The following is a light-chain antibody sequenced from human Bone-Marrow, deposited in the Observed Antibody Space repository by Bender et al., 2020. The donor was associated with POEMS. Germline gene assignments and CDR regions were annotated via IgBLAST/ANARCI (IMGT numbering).Light chain of an antibody. Sequence: QSALSQPASVSGSPGQSITISCTGTSGDIGNYNLVSWFQHHPGKVPKLLIYEANQRPSGVSTRFSGSNSANTASLTISALQPEDEADYHCCSFAGSSTWVFGGGTKVTVL. J-gene: IGLJ3*02. CDR1: SGDIGNYNL. CDR3: CSFAGSSTWV. V-gene: IGLV2-23*01. CDR2: EAN.